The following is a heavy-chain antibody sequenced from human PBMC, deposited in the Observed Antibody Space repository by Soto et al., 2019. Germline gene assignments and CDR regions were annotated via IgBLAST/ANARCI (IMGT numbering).Heavy chain of an antibody. D-gene: IGHD3-10*01. V-gene: IGHV3-33*01. CDR2: IWYDGSNK. CDR3: ARIATRITIKGDAFDI. J-gene: IGHJ3*02. CDR1: GFTFSSYG. Sequence: QVQLVESGGGVVQPGRSLRLSCAASGFTFSSYGMHWVRQAPGKGLEWVAVIWYDGSNKYYADSVKGRFTISRDNSKNTLYLQMNSLRAEDTAVYYCARIATRITIKGDAFDIWGQGTMVTVSS.